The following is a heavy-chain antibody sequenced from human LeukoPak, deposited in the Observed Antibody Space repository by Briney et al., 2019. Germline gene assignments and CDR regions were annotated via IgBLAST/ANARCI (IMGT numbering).Heavy chain of an antibody. V-gene: IGHV3-74*01. CDR2: INSDGSTT. CDR1: GFAFISYW. CDR3: ARGHHYYDSSAYYY. D-gene: IGHD3-22*01. Sequence: GGSLRLSCAASGFAFISYWMHWVRQAPGKGLVWVSRINSDGSTTSYAASVKGRFTISRDTAKNTLYLQMNSLRAEDTAVYYCARGHHYYDSSAYYYWGQGTLVTVSS. J-gene: IGHJ4*02.